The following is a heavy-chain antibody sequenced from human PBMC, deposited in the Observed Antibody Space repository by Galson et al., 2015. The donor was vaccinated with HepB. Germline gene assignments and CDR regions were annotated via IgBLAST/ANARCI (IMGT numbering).Heavy chain of an antibody. V-gene: IGHV3-9*01. J-gene: IGHJ4*02. CDR3: AKDSTYGSGTALDY. CDR1: GFTFDDYA. D-gene: IGHD3-10*01. CDR2: ISWNSGSI. Sequence: SLRLSCAASGFTFDDYAMHWVRHAPGKGLEWVSGISWNSGSIGYADSVKGRFTISRDNAKNSLYLQMNSLRAEDAALYYCAKDSTYGSGTALDYWGQGTLVTVSS.